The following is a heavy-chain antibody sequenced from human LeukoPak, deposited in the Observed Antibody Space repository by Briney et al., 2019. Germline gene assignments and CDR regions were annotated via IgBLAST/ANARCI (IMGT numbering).Heavy chain of an antibody. CDR3: ARAFVSTGGFDY. Sequence: SETLSLTCTVSGGSISSSNCYWGWIRQTPGKGLEWIGSIYYSGNSYPNPSLKSRVTISVDRSKNQFSLKLSSVTAADTAVYFCARAFVSTGGFDYWGQGTLVTVSS. V-gene: IGHV4-39*07. J-gene: IGHJ4*02. D-gene: IGHD1-14*01. CDR2: IYYSGNS. CDR1: GGSISSSNCY.